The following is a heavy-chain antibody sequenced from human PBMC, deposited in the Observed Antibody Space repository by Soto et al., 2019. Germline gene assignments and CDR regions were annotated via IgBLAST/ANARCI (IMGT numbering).Heavy chain of an antibody. Sequence: GGSLRLSCAASGFTFSSYGMHWVRQAPGKGLEWVAVIWYDGSNKYYADSVKGRFTISRDNSKNTLYLQMNSLRAEDTAVYYCARESIPPGFKYCSGGSCYTPYYDYWGQGTLVTVSS. J-gene: IGHJ4*02. CDR3: ARESIPPGFKYCSGGSCYTPYYDY. CDR2: IWYDGSNK. V-gene: IGHV3-33*01. CDR1: GFTFSSYG. D-gene: IGHD2-15*01.